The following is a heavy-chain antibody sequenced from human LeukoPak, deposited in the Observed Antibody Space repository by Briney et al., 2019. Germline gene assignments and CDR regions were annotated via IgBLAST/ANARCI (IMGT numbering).Heavy chain of an antibody. D-gene: IGHD2-21*01. Sequence: ASVKVSCKASGYTFTSYYMHWVRQAPGQGLEWMGIINPSGGSTTYAQMFQGRVTMTRDTSTRTVYTELSSLRSEDTAAYYCAREGEVIVTDNLFYWGQGTLVTVSS. J-gene: IGHJ4*02. CDR2: INPSGGST. CDR1: GYTFTSYY. CDR3: AREGEVIVTDNLFY. V-gene: IGHV1-46*01.